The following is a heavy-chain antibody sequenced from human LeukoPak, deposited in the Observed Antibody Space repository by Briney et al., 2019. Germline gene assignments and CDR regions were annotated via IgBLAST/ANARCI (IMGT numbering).Heavy chain of an antibody. D-gene: IGHD4-17*01. V-gene: IGHV3-64*04. CDR3: AREYGDYGMDV. J-gene: IGHJ6*02. Sequence: GGSLRLSCSASGFTFSTYTMHWVRQAPGKGLEYVSAISSNGGTTNYANSVKGRFTISRDNSKNTLYLQLNSLRTEDTAVYYCAREYGDYGMDVWGQGTTVTVSS. CDR1: GFTFSTYT. CDR2: ISSNGGTT.